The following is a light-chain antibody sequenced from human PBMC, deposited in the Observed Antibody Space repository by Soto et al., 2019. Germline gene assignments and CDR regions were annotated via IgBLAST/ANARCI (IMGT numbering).Light chain of an antibody. CDR3: QSYASSLSGSV. V-gene: IGLV1-40*01. CDR2: GNS. Sequence: QSVLTQPPSVSGAPGQRVTISCTGSSSNIGAGYDVHWYQQLPGTAPKLLIYGNSNRPSGVPVRFSGSKSGTSASLAITGLQAEDEADYYCQSYASSLSGSVFGGGTKLTVL. J-gene: IGLJ2*01. CDR1: SSNIGAGYD.